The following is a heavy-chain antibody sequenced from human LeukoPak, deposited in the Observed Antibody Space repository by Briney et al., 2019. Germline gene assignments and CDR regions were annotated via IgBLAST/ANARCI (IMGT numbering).Heavy chain of an antibody. Sequence: GGSLRLSCAASGFTFSSYGIHWVRQAPGKGLEWVAVIWYDGSNKYYADSVKGRFTISRDNSKNTLYLQMNSLRAEDTAVYYCARDIGDYSFDYWGQGTLVTVSS. J-gene: IGHJ4*02. D-gene: IGHD2-21*02. V-gene: IGHV3-33*01. CDR3: ARDIGDYSFDY. CDR2: IWYDGSNK. CDR1: GFTFSSYG.